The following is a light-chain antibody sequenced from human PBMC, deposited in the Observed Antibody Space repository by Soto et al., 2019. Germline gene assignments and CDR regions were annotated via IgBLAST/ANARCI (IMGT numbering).Light chain of an antibody. Sequence: QSALTQPASVSGSPGQSITISCTGTSSDVGGYNYVSWYQHNPGKAPKLIIYEVSNRPSGVSSRFSGSKSGNTASLTISGLQAEDEADYYCSSYTSSSTGVFGGGTKLTVL. CDR1: SSDVGGYNY. J-gene: IGLJ2*01. CDR3: SSYTSSSTGV. V-gene: IGLV2-14*01. CDR2: EVS.